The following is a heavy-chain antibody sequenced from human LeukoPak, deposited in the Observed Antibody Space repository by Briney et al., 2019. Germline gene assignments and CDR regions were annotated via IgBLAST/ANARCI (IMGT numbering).Heavy chain of an antibody. CDR2: MNPNSGNT. J-gene: IGHJ4*02. D-gene: IGHD4-17*01. Sequence: ASVKVSCKASGYTFTSYDINWVRQATGQGLEWMGWMNPNSGNTGYAQKFQGRVTMTRNTSISTAYMELSSLRSEDTAVYYCARVEMDGDYQSFDYWGQGTLVTVSS. CDR1: GYTFTSYD. V-gene: IGHV1-8*01. CDR3: ARVEMDGDYQSFDY.